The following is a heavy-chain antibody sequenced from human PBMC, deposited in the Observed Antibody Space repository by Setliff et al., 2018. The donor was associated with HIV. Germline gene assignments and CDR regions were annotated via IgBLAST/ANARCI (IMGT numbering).Heavy chain of an antibody. CDR3: AKDHYGMDV. Sequence: PGGSLRLSCAASGFTFSSCGMHWVRQAPGKGLEWVAVIWYDGSNKYYADSVKGRFTISRDNSKNTLYLQMNSLRAEDTAVYYCAKDHYGMDVWGQGTTVTVSS. CDR1: GFTFSSCG. CDR2: IWYDGSNK. J-gene: IGHJ6*02. V-gene: IGHV3-30*02.